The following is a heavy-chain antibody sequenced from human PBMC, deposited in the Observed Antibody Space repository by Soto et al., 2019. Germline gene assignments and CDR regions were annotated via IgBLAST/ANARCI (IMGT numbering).Heavy chain of an antibody. V-gene: IGHV1-3*04. CDR2: INTGNGNT. Sequence: ASVKVSCKASGYTFSSFAMHRVRQAPGQRLEWMGWINTGNGNTKYSQKFQGRVTFTRDTSASTAYMELSSLRSEDTAVYYCARYDDYNYYYYYGMDVWGQGTTVTVSS. D-gene: IGHD4-4*01. CDR3: ARYDDYNYYYYYGMDV. CDR1: GYTFSSFA. J-gene: IGHJ6*02.